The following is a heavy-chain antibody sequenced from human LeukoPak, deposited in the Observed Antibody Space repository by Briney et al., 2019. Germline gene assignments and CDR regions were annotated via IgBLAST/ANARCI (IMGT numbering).Heavy chain of an antibody. V-gene: IGHV1-69*13. J-gene: IGHJ6*03. CDR1: GGTFSSYA. Sequence: SVKVSCRASGGTFSSYAISWVRQAPGQGLEWMGGIIPIFGTANYAQKFQGRVTITADESASTAYMELSSLRSEDTAVYYCARDGSYYDFWSGYYRTPLYYYYYYMDVWGKGTTVTVSS. D-gene: IGHD3-3*01. CDR3: ARDGSYYDFWSGYYRTPLYYYYYYMDV. CDR2: IIPIFGTA.